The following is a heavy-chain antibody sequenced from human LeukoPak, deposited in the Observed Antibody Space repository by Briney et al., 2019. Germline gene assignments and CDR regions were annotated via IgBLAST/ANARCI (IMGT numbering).Heavy chain of an antibody. CDR2: INLSGGST. CDR3: ARAEGVVPALNWFDP. J-gene: IGHJ5*02. D-gene: IGHD2-2*01. Sequence: ASVKVSCKASGYTFTSYYMHWVRQAAGQGVEWMGIINLSGGSTSYAQKFQGRVTMTRDTSTSTVYMELSSLRSEDTAVYYCARAEGVVPALNWFDPWGQGTLVTVSS. V-gene: IGHV1-46*01. CDR1: GYTFTSYY.